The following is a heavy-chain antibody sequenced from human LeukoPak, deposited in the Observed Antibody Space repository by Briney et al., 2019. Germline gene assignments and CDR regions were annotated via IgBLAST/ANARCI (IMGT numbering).Heavy chain of an antibody. D-gene: IGHD4-17*01. V-gene: IGHV4-59*08. J-gene: IGHJ4*02. CDR2: IYYSGST. CDR1: GGPISSYY. Sequence: SETLSLTCTVSGGPISSYYWSWIRQPPGKGLEWIGYIYYSGSTNYNPSLKSRVTISIDTSKNQFSLKLSSVTAADTAVYYCARGTTVTTPDYWGQGALVTVSS. CDR3: ARGTTVTTPDY.